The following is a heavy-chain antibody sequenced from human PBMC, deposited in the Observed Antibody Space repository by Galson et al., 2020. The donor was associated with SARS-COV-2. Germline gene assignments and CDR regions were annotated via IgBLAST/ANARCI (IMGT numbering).Heavy chain of an antibody. D-gene: IGHD3-22*01. CDR3: ARAKSSPMIVGVTYYGMDV. CDR2: IYYSGST. Sequence: ETSETLSLTCTVSGGSISSSSYYWGWIRQPPGKGLEWIGSIYYSGSTYYNPSLKSRVTISVDTSKNQFSLKLSSVTAADTAVYYCARAKSSPMIVGVTYYGMDVWGQGTTVTVSS. V-gene: IGHV4-39*01. J-gene: IGHJ6*02. CDR1: GGSISSSSYY.